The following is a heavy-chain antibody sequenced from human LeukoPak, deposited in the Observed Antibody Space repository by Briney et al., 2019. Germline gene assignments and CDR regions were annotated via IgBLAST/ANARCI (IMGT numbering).Heavy chain of an antibody. CDR2: INPNYGGT. V-gene: IGHV1-2*02. CDR3: VRVSEGTWYPDALDI. J-gene: IGHJ3*02. CDR1: GYTFTGYY. Sequence: GASVKVSCKASGYTFTGYYMHWVRQAPGQGLEWMGWINPNYGGTSYAQKFQGRVTMTRDTSISTAYMELSRLGYDDTAVYYCVRVSEGTWYPDALDIWGQGTMVAVSS. D-gene: IGHD6-13*01.